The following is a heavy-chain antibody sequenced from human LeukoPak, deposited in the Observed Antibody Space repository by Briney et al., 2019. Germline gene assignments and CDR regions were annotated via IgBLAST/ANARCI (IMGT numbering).Heavy chain of an antibody. CDR2: IYTSGST. CDR3: ARELFPSVIVVVPGGWFDP. Sequence: PSETLSLTCTVSGGSISSYYWSWIRQPAGKGLEWIGRIYTSGSTNYNPSLKSRVTMSVDTSKNQFSLKLSSVTAADTAVYYCARELFPSVIVVVPGGWFDPWGQGTLVTVSS. J-gene: IGHJ5*02. CDR1: GGSISSYY. V-gene: IGHV4-4*07. D-gene: IGHD2-2*01.